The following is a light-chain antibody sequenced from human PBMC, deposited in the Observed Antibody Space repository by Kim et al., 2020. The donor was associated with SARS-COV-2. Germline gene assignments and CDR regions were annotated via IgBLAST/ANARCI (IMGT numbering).Light chain of an antibody. Sequence: SVKLTCTLSSGHNNCIVAWHQQKPGKAPRYLIKLESGGSYNKGSGVPDRFSGSSSGADRYLIIADLQSEDEADYYCETWAINTWVFGGGTQLTVL. CDR1: SGHNNCI. V-gene: IGLV4-60*03. CDR2: LESGGSY. CDR3: ETWAINTWV. J-gene: IGLJ3*02.